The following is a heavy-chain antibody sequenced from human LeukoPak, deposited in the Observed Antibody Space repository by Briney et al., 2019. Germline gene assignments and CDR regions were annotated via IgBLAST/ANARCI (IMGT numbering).Heavy chain of an antibody. CDR1: GFTFSSYA. J-gene: IGHJ3*02. D-gene: IGHD2-15*01. CDR2: ISGTGGNT. CDR3: ARDDSWAFDI. V-gene: IGHV3-23*01. Sequence: GGSLRLSCAASGFTFSSYAMSWVRQAPGKGLEWVSGISGTGGNTYYADSVKGRFTISRDNSKNTLYLQMNSLRAEDTAVFYCARDDSWAFDIWGQGAMVTVSS.